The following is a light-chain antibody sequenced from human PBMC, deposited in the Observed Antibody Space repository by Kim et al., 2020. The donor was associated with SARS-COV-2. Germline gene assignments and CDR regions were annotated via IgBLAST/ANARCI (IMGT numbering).Light chain of an antibody. CDR2: QDS. Sequence: SYELTQPPSVSVSPGQTASITCSGDKLGDKYACWYQQKPGQSPVLVIYQDSKRPSGIPERFSGSNSGNTATLTISGTQAMDEADYYCQAWDRPTVVFGGG. J-gene: IGLJ2*01. CDR1: KLGDKY. V-gene: IGLV3-1*01. CDR3: QAWDRPTVV.